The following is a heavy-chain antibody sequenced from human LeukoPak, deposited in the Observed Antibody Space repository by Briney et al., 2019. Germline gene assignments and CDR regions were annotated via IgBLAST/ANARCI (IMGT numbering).Heavy chain of an antibody. V-gene: IGHV3-53*01. CDR1: GFALRSNS. CDR2: INSGGGT. J-gene: IGHJ4*02. Sequence: GGSLRLSCAGSGFALRSNSMSWVRQAPGQGLELVSVINSGGGTYYADSVKGRFTISRDNSKNTVYLQMNSLRVEDTAAYYCGRGGPPGYDPFDYWGQGTLVTVSS. CDR3: GRGGPPGYDPFDY. D-gene: IGHD5-12*01.